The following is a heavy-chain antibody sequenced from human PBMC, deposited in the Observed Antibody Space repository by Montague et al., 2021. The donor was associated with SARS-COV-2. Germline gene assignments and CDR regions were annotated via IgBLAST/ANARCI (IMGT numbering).Heavy chain of an antibody. J-gene: IGHJ4*02. CDR2: IYHSGST. D-gene: IGHD1-26*01. CDR1: GGSMSSGGYS. V-gene: IGHV4-30-2*01. CDR3: ARAARYSGSSEDVYFDY. Sequence: TLSLTCAVSGGSMSSGGYSWSWIRQPPGKGLEWIGYIYHSGSTYYNPSLKSRVTISVDRSKNQFSLKLSSVTAADTAVYYCARAARYSGSSEDVYFDYWGQGTLVTVSS.